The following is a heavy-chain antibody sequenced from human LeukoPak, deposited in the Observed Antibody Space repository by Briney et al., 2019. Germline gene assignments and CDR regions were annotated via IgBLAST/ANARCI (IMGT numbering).Heavy chain of an antibody. CDR2: ISYDGSNK. V-gene: IGHV3-30-3*01. CDR3: ARDRGPHKDIVVVVAAMYYYYYGMDV. CDR1: GFTFSSYA. Sequence: GGSLRLSCAASGFTFSSYAMHWVRQAPGKGLEWVAVISYDGSNKYYADSVKGRFTISRDNSKNTLYLQMNSLRAEDTAVYYCARDRGPHKDIVVVVAAMYYYYYGMDVWGQGTTVTVSS. D-gene: IGHD2-15*01. J-gene: IGHJ6*02.